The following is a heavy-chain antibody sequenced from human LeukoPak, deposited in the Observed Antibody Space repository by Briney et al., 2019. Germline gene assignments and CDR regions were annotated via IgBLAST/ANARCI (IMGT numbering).Heavy chain of an antibody. CDR2: INPNSGGT. CDR3: ASFPGSFGIYYDSSGYSGDAFDI. CDR1: GYTFTGYY. Sequence: GASVKVSCKASGYTFTGYYMHWVRQAPGQGLEWMGWINPNSGGTNYAQKFQGRVTMTRDTSISTAYMELSSLRSEDTAVYYCASFPGSFGIYYDSSGYSGDAFDIWGQGTMVTVSS. D-gene: IGHD3-22*01. V-gene: IGHV1-2*02. J-gene: IGHJ3*02.